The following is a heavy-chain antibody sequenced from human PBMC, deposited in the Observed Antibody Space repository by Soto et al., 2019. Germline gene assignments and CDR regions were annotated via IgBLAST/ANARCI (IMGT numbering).Heavy chain of an antibody. CDR1: GGSFSGYY. CDR2: INHSGST. V-gene: IGHV4-34*01. D-gene: IGHD3-3*01. CDR3: ARGGARSGYIYYYCGMDV. J-gene: IGHJ6*02. Sequence: SETLSLTCAVYGGSFSGYYWSWIRQPPGKGLEWIGEINHSGSTNYNPSLKSRVTISVDTSKNQFSLKLSSVTAADTAVYYCARGGARSGYIYYYCGMDVWGQGTTVTVSS.